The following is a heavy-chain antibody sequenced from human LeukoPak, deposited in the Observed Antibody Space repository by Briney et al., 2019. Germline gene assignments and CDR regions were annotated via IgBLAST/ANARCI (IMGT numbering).Heavy chain of an antibody. CDR1: GGSISSYY. CDR2: IYYSGST. CDR3: ARDRGTFDY. D-gene: IGHD3-10*01. V-gene: IGHV4-59*01. J-gene: IGHJ4*02. Sequence: SETLSLTCTVSGGSISSYYWSWIRQPPGRGLEWIGYIYYSGSTNYNPSLKSRVTISVDTSKNQFSLKLSSVTAADTAVYYCARDRGTFDYWGQGTLVTVSS.